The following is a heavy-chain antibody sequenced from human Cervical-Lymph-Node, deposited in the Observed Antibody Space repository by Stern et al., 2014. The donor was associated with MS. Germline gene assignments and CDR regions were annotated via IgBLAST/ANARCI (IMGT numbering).Heavy chain of an antibody. CDR1: GFTFGTYA. Sequence: EVQLVQSGGGLVQPGGSLKLSCSASGFTFGTYAMSWVRQAPGRGLEWVSGISGSGSNTYYAESVKGRFTISRDNSKNTLYLQVNSLRAEDTAVYYCAKDQVPSGWYFFDSWGQGTLVTVSS. CDR3: AKDQVPSGWYFFDS. V-gene: IGHV3-23*04. CDR2: ISGSGSNT. J-gene: IGHJ4*02. D-gene: IGHD6-19*01.